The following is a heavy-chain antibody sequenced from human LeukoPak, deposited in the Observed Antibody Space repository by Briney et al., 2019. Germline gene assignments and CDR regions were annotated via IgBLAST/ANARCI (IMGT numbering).Heavy chain of an antibody. D-gene: IGHD2-15*01. J-gene: IGHJ5*02. V-gene: IGHV1-2*02. CDR3: ARAGYCSGGSCDWFDP. Sequence: ASVKVSCKASGYTFTGYYIHWVRQAPGQGLEWMGWINPNSGGTNYAQKFQGRVTMTRDTSISTAYMELSRLRSDDTAVYYCARAGYCSGGSCDWFDPWGQGTLVTVSS. CDR2: INPNSGGT. CDR1: GYTFTGYY.